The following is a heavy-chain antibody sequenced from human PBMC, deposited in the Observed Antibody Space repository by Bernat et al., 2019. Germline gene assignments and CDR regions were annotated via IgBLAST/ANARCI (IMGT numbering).Heavy chain of an antibody. Sequence: KESGPTLVKPTQTLTLACSFSGFSLTTGGVAVGWIRQPPGKALEWLALIYGDDNKRYSPSLKTRLTITKDTSKNQVVLTMTNMDPVDTATYYCAHRQNSGFGYWGQGTLVTVSS. CDR3: AHRQNSGFGY. CDR2: IYGDDNK. V-gene: IGHV2-5*02. D-gene: IGHD1-26*01. J-gene: IGHJ4*02. CDR1: GFSLTTGGVA.